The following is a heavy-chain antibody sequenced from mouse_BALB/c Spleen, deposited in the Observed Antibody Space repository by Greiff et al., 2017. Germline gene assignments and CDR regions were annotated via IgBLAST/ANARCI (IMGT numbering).Heavy chain of an antibody. Sequence: VKLQESGAELAKPGASVKMSCKASGYTFTSYWMHWVKQRPGQGLEWIGYINPSTGYTEYNQKFKDKATLTADKSSSTAYMQLSSLTSEDSAVYYCARHGSSYDWFAYWGQGTLVTVSA. J-gene: IGHJ3*01. V-gene: IGHV1-7*01. CDR3: ARHGSSYDWFAY. CDR1: GYTFTSYW. CDR2: INPSTGYT. D-gene: IGHD1-1*01.